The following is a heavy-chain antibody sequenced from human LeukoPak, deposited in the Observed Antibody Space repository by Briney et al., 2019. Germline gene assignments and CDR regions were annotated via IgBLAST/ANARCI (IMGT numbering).Heavy chain of an antibody. CDR1: GGTFSSYA. CDR3: AREGVATTITNAFDI. J-gene: IGHJ3*02. D-gene: IGHD5-12*01. V-gene: IGHV1-69*13. CDR2: IIPIFGTA. Sequence: GASVKVSCKASGGTFSSYAISWVRQAPGQGLEWMGGIIPIFGTANYAQKFQDRVTITADESTSTAYMELSSLRSEDTAVYYCAREGVATTITNAFDIWGQGTMVTVSS.